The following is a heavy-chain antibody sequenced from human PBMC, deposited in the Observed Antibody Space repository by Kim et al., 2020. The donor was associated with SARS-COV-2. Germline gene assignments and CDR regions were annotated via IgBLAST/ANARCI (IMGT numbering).Heavy chain of an antibody. D-gene: IGHD2-2*01. CDR1: GFTFSSYA. Sequence: GGSLRLSCAASGFTFSSYAMHWVRQAPGKGLEYVSAISSNGGSTYYANSVKGRFTISRDNSKNTLYLQMGSLRAEDMAVYYCARGSIQLGYCSSTSCSITGPNFDYWGQGTLVTVSS. CDR2: ISSNGGST. J-gene: IGHJ4*02. CDR3: ARGSIQLGYCSSTSCSITGPNFDY. V-gene: IGHV3-64*01.